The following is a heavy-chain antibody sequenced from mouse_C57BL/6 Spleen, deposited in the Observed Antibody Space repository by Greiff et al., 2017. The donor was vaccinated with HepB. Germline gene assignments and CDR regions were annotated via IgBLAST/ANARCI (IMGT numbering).Heavy chain of an antibody. CDR2: IDPETGGT. V-gene: IGHV1-15*01. CDR3: TTTNWDGFAY. Sequence: QVQLKQSGAELVRPGASVTLSCKASGYTFTDYEMHWVKQTPVHGLEWIGAIDPETGGTAYNQKFKGKAILTADKSSSTAYMELRSLTSEDSAVYYCTTTNWDGFAYWGQGTLVTVSA. D-gene: IGHD4-1*01. CDR1: GYTFTDYE. J-gene: IGHJ3*01.